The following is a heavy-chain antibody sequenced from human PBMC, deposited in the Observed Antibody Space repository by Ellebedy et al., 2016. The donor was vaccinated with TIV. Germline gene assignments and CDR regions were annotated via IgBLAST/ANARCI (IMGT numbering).Heavy chain of an antibody. CDR3: ARGVDYGGNSVVAHYFDY. Sequence: SETLSLTCAVYGGSFSDNYWSWIRQPPGKGLEWIGEINHSGSTNYNPSLKSRLTISVDTSKNQFSLKLSSVTAADTAMYYCARGVDYGGNSVVAHYFDYWGQGTLVTVSS. CDR2: INHSGST. V-gene: IGHV4-34*09. CDR1: GGSFSDNY. J-gene: IGHJ4*02. D-gene: IGHD4-23*01.